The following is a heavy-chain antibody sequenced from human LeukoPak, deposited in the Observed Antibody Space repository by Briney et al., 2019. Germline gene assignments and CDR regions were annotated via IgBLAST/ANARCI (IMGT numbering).Heavy chain of an antibody. D-gene: IGHD6-19*01. CDR2: ITGSGDNT. V-gene: IGHV3-23*01. CDR3: AKRGPAGAGKSPVYFDY. Sequence: PGGSLRLSCAASGFTFSSYVMSWVRQAPGKGLEWVSAITGSGDNTYYADSVKGRFTISRDNSKNTLYLQMNSLRAEDTAVYYCAKRGPAGAGKSPVYFDYWGQGTLVTVSS. CDR1: GFTFSSYV. J-gene: IGHJ4*02.